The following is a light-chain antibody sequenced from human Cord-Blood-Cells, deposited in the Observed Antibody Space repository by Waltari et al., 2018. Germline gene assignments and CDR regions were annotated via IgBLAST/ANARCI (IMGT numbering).Light chain of an antibody. CDR2: EGS. V-gene: IGLV2-23*01. CDR1: SSAVGSYNL. Sequence: QSALTQPPSVSGSPGPSITLPCTGTSSAVGSYNLVSWYQQHTGKAPKLMIYEGSKRPSGVSNRFSGSKSGNTASLTISGLQAEDEADYYCCSYAGSSTPVVFGGGTKLTVL. J-gene: IGLJ2*01. CDR3: CSYAGSSTPVV.